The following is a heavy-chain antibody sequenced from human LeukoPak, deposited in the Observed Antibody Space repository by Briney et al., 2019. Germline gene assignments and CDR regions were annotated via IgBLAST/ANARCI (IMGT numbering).Heavy chain of an antibody. V-gene: IGHV4-34*01. CDR3: ARGRAFQH. Sequence: PSETLSLTCAVYGGSFSGYYWSWIRQPPGKGLEWIGEINHSGSTNYNPSLKSRVTISVDTSKNQFSLKLSPVTAADTAVYYCARGRAFQHWGQGTLVTVSS. CDR1: GGSFSGYY. J-gene: IGHJ1*01. CDR2: INHSGST.